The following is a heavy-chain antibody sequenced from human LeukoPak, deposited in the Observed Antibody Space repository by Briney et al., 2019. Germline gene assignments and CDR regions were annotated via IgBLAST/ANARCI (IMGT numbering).Heavy chain of an antibody. J-gene: IGHJ4*02. D-gene: IGHD3-22*01. Sequence: GGSLRLFCAASGFTFSSYAMSWVRQAPGKGLEWVSGVSGSGDRKHYADSVKGRFSISRDNSKNTLFLQMSSLGAEDTAFYYCAKGATVMWLHSEYWGQGTLVTVSS. CDR1: GFTFSSYA. CDR3: AKGATVMWLHSEY. CDR2: VSGSGDRK. V-gene: IGHV3-23*01.